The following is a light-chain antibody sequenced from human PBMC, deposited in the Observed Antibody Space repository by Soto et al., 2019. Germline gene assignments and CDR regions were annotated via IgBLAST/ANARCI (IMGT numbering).Light chain of an antibody. CDR3: CSYVGATTYV. Sequence: QSVLTQPASVSGSPGQSITITCTGSASNIGGYNLVSWYQHHAWKAPKVIIYEGVKRPSGVSNRFSGFKSGTTASLTISGLQAEDEADYYCCSYVGATTYVFGSGTKVTVL. CDR2: EGV. V-gene: IGLV2-23*01. J-gene: IGLJ1*01. CDR1: ASNIGGYNL.